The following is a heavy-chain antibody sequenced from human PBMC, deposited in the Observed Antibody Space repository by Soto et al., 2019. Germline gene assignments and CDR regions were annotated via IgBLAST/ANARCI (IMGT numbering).Heavy chain of an antibody. Sequence: PGGSLRLSCAASGFTFSNYAMSWVRQAPGKELEWVSTISNSGASTDYADSVKGRFTISRDNSQNTLNLQMNSLKAEDTAIYYCAKNQHDMAHDYWGPGTLVTVSS. CDR2: ISNSGAST. CDR1: GFTFSNYA. V-gene: IGHV3-23*01. CDR3: AKNQHDMAHDY. D-gene: IGHD1-1*01. J-gene: IGHJ4*02.